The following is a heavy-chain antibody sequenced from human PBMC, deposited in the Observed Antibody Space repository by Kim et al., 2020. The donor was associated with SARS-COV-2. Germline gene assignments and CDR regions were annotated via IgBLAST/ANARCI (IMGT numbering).Heavy chain of an antibody. V-gene: IGHV4-34*01. J-gene: IGHJ4*02. D-gene: IGHD3-10*01. CDR1: GGSFSGYY. CDR2: INHSGST. Sequence: SETLSLTCAVYGGSFSGYYWSWIRQPPGKGLEWIGEINHSGSTNYNPSLKSRVTISVDTSKNQFSLKLSSVTAADTAVYYCARGRPELLWFGGSHYYFDYWGQGTLVTVSS. CDR3: ARGRPELLWFGGSHYYFDY.